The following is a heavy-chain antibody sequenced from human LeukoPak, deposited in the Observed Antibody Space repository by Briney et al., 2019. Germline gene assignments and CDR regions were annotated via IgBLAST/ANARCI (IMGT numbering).Heavy chain of an antibody. Sequence: PSETLSLTCAVYGGSFSGYYWSWIRQPPGKGLEWIGEINHSGSTNYNPSLKSRVTISVGTSKNQFSLKLSSVTAADTAVYYCARDSPLVDTAMGLYDDWGQGTLVTVSS. CDR2: INHSGST. D-gene: IGHD5-18*01. J-gene: IGHJ4*02. V-gene: IGHV4-34*01. CDR1: GGSFSGYY. CDR3: ARDSPLVDTAMGLYDD.